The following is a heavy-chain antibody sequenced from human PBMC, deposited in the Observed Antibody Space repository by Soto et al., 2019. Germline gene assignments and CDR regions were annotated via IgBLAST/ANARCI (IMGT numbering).Heavy chain of an antibody. CDR3: AREGSYKNYYYYGMDV. CDR1: GGSISSGDYY. J-gene: IGHJ6*02. V-gene: IGHV4-30-4*01. Sequence: TLSLTCTVSGGSISSGDYYWSWIRQPPGKGLEWIGYIYYSGSTYYNPSLKSRVTISVDTSKNQFSLKLSSVTAADTAVYYCAREGSYKNYYYYGMDVWGQGTTVTVSS. CDR2: IYYSGST. D-gene: IGHD2-15*01.